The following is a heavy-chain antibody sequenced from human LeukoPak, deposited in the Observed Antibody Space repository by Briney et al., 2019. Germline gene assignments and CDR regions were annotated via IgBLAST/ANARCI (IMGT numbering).Heavy chain of an antibody. CDR3: ARRMATTKPLDY. J-gene: IGHJ4*02. D-gene: IGHD5-24*01. Sequence: PGGSLRLSCAASGFTFSSYAMSWVRQAPGKGLEWVSSISSSSSYIYYADSVKGRFTISRDNAKNSLYLQMNSLRAEDTAVYYCARRMATTKPLDYWGQGTLVTVSS. CDR1: GFTFSSYA. V-gene: IGHV3-21*01. CDR2: ISSSSSYI.